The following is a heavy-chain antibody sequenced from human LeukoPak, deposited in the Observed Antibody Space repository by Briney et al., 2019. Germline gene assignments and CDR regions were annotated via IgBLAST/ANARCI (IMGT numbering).Heavy chain of an antibody. CDR2: IYYSGST. CDR1: GGSISSSSYY. CDR3: ARANDHYYDISGYYYGGPGFDY. Sequence: SETLSLTCTVSGGSISSSSYYWGWMRQPPGKGLEWIGSIYYSGSTYYNPSLKSRVTISVDTSKNQFSLKLSSVTAADTAVHYCARANDHYYDISGYYYGGPGFDYWGQGTLVTVSS. D-gene: IGHD3-22*01. J-gene: IGHJ4*02. V-gene: IGHV4-39*07.